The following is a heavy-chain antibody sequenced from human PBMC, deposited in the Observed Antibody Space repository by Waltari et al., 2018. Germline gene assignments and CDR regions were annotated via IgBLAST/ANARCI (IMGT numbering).Heavy chain of an antibody. Sequence: LESGGGLAQPGGSLKLSCVASGFTFDHFAMNWVRQTPQKGLGWVSRITSCGATKYADSVRCRFTISRDNSINALYLHMDDLRTDDTATYFCAKAPYQLPYVDSWGQGTLVTVSS. J-gene: IGHJ1*01. CDR1: GFTFDHFA. V-gene: IGHV3-23*01. CDR2: ITSCGAT. CDR3: AKAPYQLPYVDS. D-gene: IGHD2-2*01.